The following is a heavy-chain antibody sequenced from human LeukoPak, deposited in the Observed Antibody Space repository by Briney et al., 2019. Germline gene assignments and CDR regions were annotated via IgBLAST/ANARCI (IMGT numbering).Heavy chain of an antibody. V-gene: IGHV4-39*01. CDR3: ARPTVTTRDGMDV. Sequence: PSETLSLTCTVSGGSISSSSYYWGWIRQPPGKGLEWIGSIYYSGSTYYNPSPKSRVTISVDTSKNQFSLKLSSVTAADTAVYYCARPTVTTRDGMDVWGQGTTVTVSS. J-gene: IGHJ6*02. D-gene: IGHD4-11*01. CDR1: GGSISSSSYY. CDR2: IYYSGST.